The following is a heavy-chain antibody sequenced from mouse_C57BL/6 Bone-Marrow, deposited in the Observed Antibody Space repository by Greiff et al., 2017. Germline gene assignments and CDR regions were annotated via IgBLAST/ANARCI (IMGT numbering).Heavy chain of an antibody. CDR1: GYAFSSSW. V-gene: IGHV1-82*01. CDR2: IYPGDGDT. Sequence: VQLQQSGPELVKPGASVTISCKASGYAFSSSWMNWVKQRPGKGLEWIGRIYPGDGDTNYNGKFKGKATLTADKSSSTAYMQLSSLTSEDSAVYFCARAPIYYYGSRYFDVWGTGTTVTFSS. CDR3: ARAPIYYYGSRYFDV. J-gene: IGHJ1*03. D-gene: IGHD1-1*01.